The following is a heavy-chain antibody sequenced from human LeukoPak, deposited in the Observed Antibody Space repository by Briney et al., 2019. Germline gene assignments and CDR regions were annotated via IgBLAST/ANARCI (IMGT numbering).Heavy chain of an antibody. J-gene: IGHJ5*02. CDR3: ARFVGNSLSPT. V-gene: IGHV4-59*08. CDR2: IYYSGST. Sequence: SETLSLTCTVSGGSIGSYYWSCIRQPPGKGLEWIGYIYYSGSTNYNPSLKSRVTISVDTSKNQFSLKLSSVTAADTAVYYCARFVGNSLSPTWGQGTLVTVSS. D-gene: IGHD2-21*01. CDR1: GGSIGSYY.